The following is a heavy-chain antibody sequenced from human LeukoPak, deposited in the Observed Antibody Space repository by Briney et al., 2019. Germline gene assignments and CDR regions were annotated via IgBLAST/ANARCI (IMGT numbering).Heavy chain of an antibody. Sequence: SETLSLTCADYGGSFSGYYWSWIRQPPGKGLEWIGKINHSGSTNYNPSLKSRVTISVDTSKNQFSLKLSSVTAADTAVYYCARGRSARITIFGVAHNWFDPWGQGTLVTVSS. CDR1: GGSFSGYY. D-gene: IGHD3-3*01. V-gene: IGHV4-34*01. CDR2: INHSGST. CDR3: ARGRSARITIFGVAHNWFDP. J-gene: IGHJ5*02.